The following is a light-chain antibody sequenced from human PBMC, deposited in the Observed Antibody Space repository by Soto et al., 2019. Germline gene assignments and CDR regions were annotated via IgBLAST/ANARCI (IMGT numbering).Light chain of an antibody. CDR1: QGIGNY. CDR2: AAS. Sequence: DIQLTQSPSFLSASVGDRVSITCRASQGIGNYLSCYQQKPGKAPNLLIYAASTLQSGVPSRFSGSGSGTEYTLTISGLQPEAFATYYCHQLNDSPLTFGGGTKVEIK. V-gene: IGKV1-9*01. CDR3: HQLNDSPLT. J-gene: IGKJ4*01.